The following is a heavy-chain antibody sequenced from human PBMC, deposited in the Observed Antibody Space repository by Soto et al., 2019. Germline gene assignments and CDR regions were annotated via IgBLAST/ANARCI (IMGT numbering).Heavy chain of an antibody. J-gene: IGHJ6*02. Sequence: SETLSLTCAVYGGSFSGYYWSWIRQPPGKGLEWIGEINHSGSTNYNPSLKSRVTISVDTSKNQFSLKLSSVTAAYTSVYYCARAFGYSSSWYYYYYGMDVWGQGTTVTVSS. D-gene: IGHD6-13*01. CDR2: INHSGST. CDR1: GGSFSGYY. CDR3: ARAFGYSSSWYYYYYGMDV. V-gene: IGHV4-34*01.